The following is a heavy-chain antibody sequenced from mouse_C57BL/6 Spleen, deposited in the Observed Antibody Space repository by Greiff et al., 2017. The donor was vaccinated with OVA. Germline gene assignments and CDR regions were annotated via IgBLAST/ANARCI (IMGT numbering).Heavy chain of an antibody. CDR1: GFTFSSYT. CDR2: ISGGGGNT. J-gene: IGHJ2*01. D-gene: IGHD3-1*01. V-gene: IGHV5-9*01. CDR3: ARHPGYYYFDY. Sequence: EVKVVESGGGLVKPGGSLKLSCAASGFTFSSYTMSWVRQTPEKRLEWVATISGGGGNTYYPDSVKGRFTISRDNAKNTLYLQMSSLRSEDTALYYCARHPGYYYFDYWGQGTTLTVSS.